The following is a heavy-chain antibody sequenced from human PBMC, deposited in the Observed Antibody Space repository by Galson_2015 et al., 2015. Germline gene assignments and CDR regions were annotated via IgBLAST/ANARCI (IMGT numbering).Heavy chain of an antibody. D-gene: IGHD4-23*01. CDR3: ARGGGNSVFYAFDI. V-gene: IGHV3-48*03. CDR1: GFTFRSYG. J-gene: IGHJ3*02. CDR2: ISSSGSPI. Sequence: SLRLSCAASGFTSGFTFRSYGMHWVRQAPGKGLEWLSYISSSGSPIYYADSVKGRFTISRDNAKNSLYLQMNSLRAEDTALYYCARGGGNSVFYAFDIWGQGTLVSVSS.